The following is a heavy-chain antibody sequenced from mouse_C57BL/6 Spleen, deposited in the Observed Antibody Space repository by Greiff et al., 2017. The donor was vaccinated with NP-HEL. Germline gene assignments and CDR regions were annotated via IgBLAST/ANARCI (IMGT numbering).Heavy chain of an antibody. CDR1: GYSFTGYF. Sequence: SGPELVKPGDSVKISCKASGYSFTGYFMNWVMQSHGKSLEWIGRINPYNGDTFYNQKFKGKATLTVDKSSSTAHMELRSLTSEDSAVYYCARWNYDYAYYYAMDYWGQGTSVTVSS. D-gene: IGHD2-4*01. CDR3: ARWNYDYAYYYAMDY. CDR2: INPYNGDT. J-gene: IGHJ4*01. V-gene: IGHV1-20*01.